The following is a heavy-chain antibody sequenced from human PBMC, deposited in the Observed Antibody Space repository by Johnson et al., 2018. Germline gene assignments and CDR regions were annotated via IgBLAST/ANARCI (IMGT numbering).Heavy chain of an antibody. CDR1: GFTFSSYA. Sequence: VQLVESGGGLVQPGGSLRLSCAASGFTFSSYAMSWVRQAPGKGLEWVSAISGSGGSTYYADSVKGRFTISRDNSKNTLYLQMNSLRAEDTAVYYCAKDCSSTSCYGYYYGMDVWGQGTTVTVSS. V-gene: IGHV3-23*04. CDR3: AKDCSSTSCYGYYYGMDV. J-gene: IGHJ6*02. CDR2: ISGSGGST. D-gene: IGHD2-2*01.